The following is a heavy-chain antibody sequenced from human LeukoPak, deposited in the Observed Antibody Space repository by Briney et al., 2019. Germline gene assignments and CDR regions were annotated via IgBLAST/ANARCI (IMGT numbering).Heavy chain of an antibody. CDR2: NSAYNGNT. J-gene: IGHJ4*02. Sequence: ASVKVSCKASGYTFTSYGITWVRQAPGQGLEWMGWNSAYNGNTNYAQKLQGRVTMTTDTSTSTAYMELRSLRSDDTAVYYCARVGGIVGARRYHFDSWGQGTLLTVSS. V-gene: IGHV1-18*01. CDR3: ARVGGIVGARRYHFDS. D-gene: IGHD1-26*01. CDR1: GYTFTSYG.